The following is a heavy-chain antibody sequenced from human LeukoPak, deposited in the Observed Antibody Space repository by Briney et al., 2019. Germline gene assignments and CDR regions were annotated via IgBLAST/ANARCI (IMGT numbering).Heavy chain of an antibody. CDR1: GFTVSSNY. J-gene: IGHJ3*02. V-gene: IGHV3-66*01. CDR2: IYTVGNT. Sequence: PRGSLRLSCAASGFTVSSNYMSWVRQPPGKGLEWVSVIYTVGNTDYADSVKGRFTISRDNSKNTLYLQMNSLRAEDTAVYYCARDGSGSDAFDIWGQGTMVTVSS. D-gene: IGHD6-19*01. CDR3: ARDGSGSDAFDI.